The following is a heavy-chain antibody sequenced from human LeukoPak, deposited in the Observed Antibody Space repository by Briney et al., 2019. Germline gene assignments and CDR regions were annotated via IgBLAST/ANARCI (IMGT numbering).Heavy chain of an antibody. D-gene: IGHD4-17*01. V-gene: IGHV4-31*03. CDR3: ARTYYGDYSSWFDP. J-gene: IGHJ5*02. CDR1: GGSIGSGGYY. CDR2: IYYSGST. Sequence: SQTLSLTCTVSGGSIGSGGYYWSWIRQHPGKGLEWIGYIYYSGSTYYNPSLKSRVTISVDTSKNQFSLKLSSVTAADTAMYYCARTYYGDYSSWFDPWGQGTLVTVSS.